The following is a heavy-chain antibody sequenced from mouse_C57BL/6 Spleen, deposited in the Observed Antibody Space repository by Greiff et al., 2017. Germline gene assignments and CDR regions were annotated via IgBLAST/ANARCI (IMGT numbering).Heavy chain of an antibody. V-gene: IGHV5-4*01. CDR2: ISDGGSYT. Sequence: EVNVVESGGGLVKPGASLKLSCAASGFTFSSYAMSWVRQTPEKRLEWVATISDGGSYTYYPDNVKGRFTLSRDHATNNLYLQMRHLKSEDKARYYCARDDGSGLDYWGQGTTLTVSS. CDR1: GFTFSSYA. D-gene: IGHD3-2*02. J-gene: IGHJ2*01. CDR3: ARDDGSGLDY.